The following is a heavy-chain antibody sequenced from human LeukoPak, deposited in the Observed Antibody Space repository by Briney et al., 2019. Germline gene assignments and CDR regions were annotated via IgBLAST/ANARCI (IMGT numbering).Heavy chain of an antibody. D-gene: IGHD5-12*01. J-gene: IGHJ6*02. CDR1: GYRFTSYW. Sequence: GASLQISCKGSGYRFTSYWIGGARQMPGKGLEGMGIIYPGDSDTRNSTSFQGHVTISADKSISTAYLQCSSLNASDTAMYYCARLPRYSGYDYGYYYYGMDVWGQGTTVTVSS. V-gene: IGHV5-51*01. CDR3: ARLPRYSGYDYGYYYYGMDV. CDR2: IYPGDSDT.